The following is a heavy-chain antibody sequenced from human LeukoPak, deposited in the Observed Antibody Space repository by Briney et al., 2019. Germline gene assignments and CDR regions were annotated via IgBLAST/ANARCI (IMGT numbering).Heavy chain of an antibody. J-gene: IGHJ3*02. CDR3: AVCSVTGRAFDI. D-gene: IGHD3-10*02. Sequence: SETLSLTCTVSGGSISSYYWSWIRQPAGEGLEWIGRIYTSGSTNYNPSLKSRVTVSVDTSKNQFSLKLSSVTAADTAVYYCAVCSVTGRAFDIWGQGTMVTVSS. CDR1: GGSISSYY. V-gene: IGHV4-4*07. CDR2: IYTSGST.